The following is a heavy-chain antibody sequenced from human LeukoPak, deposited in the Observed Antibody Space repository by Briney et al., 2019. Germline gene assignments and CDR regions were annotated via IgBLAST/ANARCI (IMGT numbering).Heavy chain of an antibody. V-gene: IGHV4-38-2*02. D-gene: IGHD5-24*01. CDR3: VRTTRDGYNLEY. Sequence: SETLSLTCTVSGYSISSGYYWGWIRQPPGKGLEWIGSIYHSGSTYYNPSLKSRVTISVDTSKNQFSLKLSSVTAAETAVYYCVRTTRDGYNLEYWGQGTLVTVSS. CDR2: IYHSGST. J-gene: IGHJ4*02. CDR1: GYSISSGYY.